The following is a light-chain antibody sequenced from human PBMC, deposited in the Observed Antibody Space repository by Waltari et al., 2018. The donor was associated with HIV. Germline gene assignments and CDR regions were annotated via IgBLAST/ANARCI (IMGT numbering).Light chain of an antibody. J-gene: IGLJ2*01. CDR3: QSYDSRNHVV. Sequence: NFMLTQPHSVSESPGKTVTISCTPPRGTVASNYVPWYQQRPGSSPTTVIYEDNQRPSGVPDRFSGSIDSSSNSASLTISGLKTEDEADYYCQSYDSRNHVVFGGGTKLTVL. CDR2: EDN. V-gene: IGLV6-57*01. CDR1: RGTVASNY.